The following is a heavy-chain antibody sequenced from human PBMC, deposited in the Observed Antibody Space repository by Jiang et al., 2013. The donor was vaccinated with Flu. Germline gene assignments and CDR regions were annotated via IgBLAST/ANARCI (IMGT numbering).Heavy chain of an antibody. D-gene: IGHD4-23*01. CDR2: IWYDGSNK. Sequence: VQLLESGGGVVQPGRSLRLSCAASGFTFSSYGMHWVRQAPGKGLEWVAVIWYDGSNKYYADSVKGRFTISRDNSKNTLYLQMNSLRAEDTAVYYCARGASVRSDYGGNWYFDLWGRGTLVTVSS. CDR1: GFTFSSYG. V-gene: IGHV3-33*01. CDR3: ARGASVRSDYGGNWYFDL. J-gene: IGHJ2*01.